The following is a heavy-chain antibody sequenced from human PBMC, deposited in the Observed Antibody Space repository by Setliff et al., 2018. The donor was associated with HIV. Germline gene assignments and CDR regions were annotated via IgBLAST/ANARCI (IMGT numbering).Heavy chain of an antibody. Sequence: PSETLSLTCAVYGGSFSGYYWTWIRQPPGKGLEWIGEVNHSGSTNYNPSLKSRVTISVDTSKNQLSLKLSSVTAADTAVYYCARPAPRGYSYGHYYFDYWGQGTLVTVSS. D-gene: IGHD5-18*01. J-gene: IGHJ4*02. CDR1: GGSFSGYY. CDR3: ARPAPRGYSYGHYYFDY. V-gene: IGHV4-34*01. CDR2: VNHSGST.